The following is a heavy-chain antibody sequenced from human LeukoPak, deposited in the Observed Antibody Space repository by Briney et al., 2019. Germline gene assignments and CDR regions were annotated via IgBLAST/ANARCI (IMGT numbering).Heavy chain of an antibody. J-gene: IGHJ5*02. Sequence: SETLSLTCAVYGGSFSGYYWSWIRQPPGKGLEWIGYIYNSGSTFHYNPSLKSRVTISVDTSKNQFSLRLGSVTAADTAVYYCASTNCSSARCYGANWFDPWGQGTLVTVSS. CDR1: GGSFSGYY. V-gene: IGHV4-30-4*08. CDR2: IYNSGST. CDR3: ASTNCSSARCYGANWFDP. D-gene: IGHD2-2*01.